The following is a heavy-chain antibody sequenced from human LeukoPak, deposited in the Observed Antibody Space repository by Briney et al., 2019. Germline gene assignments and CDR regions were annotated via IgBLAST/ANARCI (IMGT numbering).Heavy chain of an antibody. CDR2: TYYRSKWYN. CDR1: GDSVSSNSAA. V-gene: IGHV6-1*01. CDR3: ARDPGWMITFGGVIGHYYYYGMDV. D-gene: IGHD3-16*02. Sequence: SQTPSLTCAISGDSVSSNSAAWNWIRQSPSRGLEWLGRTYYRSKWYNDHAVSVESRITINPDTSKNQFSLQLNSVTPEDTAVYYCARDPGWMITFGGVIGHYYYYGMDVWGQGTTVTVSS. J-gene: IGHJ6*02.